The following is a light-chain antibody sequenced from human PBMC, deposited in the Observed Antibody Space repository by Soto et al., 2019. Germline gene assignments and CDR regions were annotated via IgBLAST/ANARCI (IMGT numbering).Light chain of an antibody. V-gene: IGKV3-15*01. J-gene: IGKJ1*01. Sequence: EIVMTQSPATLSVSPGERATLSCRASQSVSSNLAWYQQKPGQAPRLLIYGASTRATGIPARFSGSGSGTEFTLTISSLQSEDVAVYYCQKYKNWPQTVGQGTKADSK. CDR3: QKYKNWPQT. CDR1: QSVSSN. CDR2: GAS.